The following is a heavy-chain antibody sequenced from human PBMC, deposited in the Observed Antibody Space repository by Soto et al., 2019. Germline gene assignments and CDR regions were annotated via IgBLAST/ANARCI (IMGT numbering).Heavy chain of an antibody. CDR1: GGSFSGYY. CDR3: ARGGNGDDYYYYGMDV. D-gene: IGHD4-17*01. CDR2: INHSGGT. Sequence: SETLSLTCAVYGGSFSGYYWSWIRQPPGKGLEWIGEINHSGGTNYNPSLKSRVTISVDTSKNQFSLKLSSVTAADTAVYYCARGGNGDDYYYYGMDVWGQGTTVTVSS. J-gene: IGHJ6*02. V-gene: IGHV4-34*01.